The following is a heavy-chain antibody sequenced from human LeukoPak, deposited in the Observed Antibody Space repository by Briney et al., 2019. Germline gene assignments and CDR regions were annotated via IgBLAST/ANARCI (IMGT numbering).Heavy chain of an antibody. CDR2: ISAYNGNT. D-gene: IGHD4/OR15-4a*01. V-gene: IGHV1-18*01. Sequence: GASVKVSCKASGYTFTSYGISWVRQAPGQGLEWMGWISAYNGNTNYAQKLQGRVTMTTDTSTSTAYMELRSLRSDDTAVYYCARFRVVTPPNLSYYYYYYGMDVWGQGTTVTVSS. CDR1: GYTFTSYG. J-gene: IGHJ6*02. CDR3: ARFRVVTPPNLSYYYYYYGMDV.